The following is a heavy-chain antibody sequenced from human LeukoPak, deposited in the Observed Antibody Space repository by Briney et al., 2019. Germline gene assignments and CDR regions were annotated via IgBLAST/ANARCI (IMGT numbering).Heavy chain of an antibody. Sequence: PGGSLRLSCAASGFSFTTYGMHWVRQAPGKGLEWVAFINSNGNRKDYADFVKGRFTISKDSSKNTLYLHMNNLRPDDTAVYYCARDVNLKQLADWGQETLAIVSS. V-gene: IGHV3-30*02. CDR1: GFSFTTYG. D-gene: IGHD6-6*01. CDR3: ARDVNLKQLAD. CDR2: INSNGNRK. J-gene: IGHJ4*02.